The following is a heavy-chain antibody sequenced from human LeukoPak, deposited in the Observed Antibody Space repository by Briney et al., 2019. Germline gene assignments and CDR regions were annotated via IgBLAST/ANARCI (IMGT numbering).Heavy chain of an antibody. D-gene: IGHD5/OR15-5a*01. CDR2: INWNGGST. J-gene: IGHJ6*03. CDR3: ARVYELREEDYYYYYMDV. V-gene: IGHV3-20*03. Sequence: GGSLRLSYAASGFTFDDYGMNWVRQAPGKGLEWVSGINWNGGSTGYADSVKGRFTISRDNAKNSLYLQMNSLRAEDTALYYCARVYELREEDYYYYYMDVWGKGTTVTVSS. CDR1: GFTFDDYG.